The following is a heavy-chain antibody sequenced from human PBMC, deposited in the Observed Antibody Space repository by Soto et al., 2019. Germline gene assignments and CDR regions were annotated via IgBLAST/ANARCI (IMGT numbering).Heavy chain of an antibody. CDR2: IWYDGSNK. V-gene: IGHV3-33*01. D-gene: IGHD2-15*01. CDR3: ARWGCSGSNCNLNQRSFDL. Sequence: SLTLSCGSCGCVFNGCRMHWVRQAPGKGLEWVAVIWYDGSNKYYADSVKGRFTFSRDNSKNTMSLQMNSLRLEDTAIYYCARWGCSGSNCNLNQRSFDLWGQGTLVTVSS. J-gene: IGHJ4*02. CDR1: GCVFNGCR.